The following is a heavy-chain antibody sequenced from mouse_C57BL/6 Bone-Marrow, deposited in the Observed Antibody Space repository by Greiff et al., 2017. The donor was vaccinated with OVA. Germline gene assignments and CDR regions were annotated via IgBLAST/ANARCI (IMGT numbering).Heavy chain of an antibody. D-gene: IGHD1-1*01. J-gene: IGHJ4*01. CDR1: GFSFNTYA. CDR3: VRHWRLLRGDY. Sequence: EVKLVESGGGLVQPKGSLKLSCAASGFSFNTYAMNWVRQAPGKGLEWVARIRSKSNNYATYYADSVKDRFTISRDDSESMLYLQMNNLKTEDTAMYYCVRHWRLLRGDYWGQGTSVTVSS. CDR2: IRSKSNNYAT. V-gene: IGHV10-1*01.